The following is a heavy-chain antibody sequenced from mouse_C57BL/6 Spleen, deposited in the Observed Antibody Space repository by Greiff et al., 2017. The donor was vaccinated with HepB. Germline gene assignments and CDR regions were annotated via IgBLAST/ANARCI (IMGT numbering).Heavy chain of an antibody. V-gene: IGHV1-18*01. CDR1: GYTFTDYN. CDR3: ARMVRRYYAMDY. D-gene: IGHD2-2*01. Sequence: EVQLQQSGPELVKPGASVKIPCKASGYTFTDYNMDWVKQSHGKSLEWIGDINPNNGGTIYNQKFKGKATLTVDKSSSTAYMELRSLTSEDTAVDYCARMVRRYYAMDYWGQGTSVTVSS. CDR2: INPNNGGT. J-gene: IGHJ4*01.